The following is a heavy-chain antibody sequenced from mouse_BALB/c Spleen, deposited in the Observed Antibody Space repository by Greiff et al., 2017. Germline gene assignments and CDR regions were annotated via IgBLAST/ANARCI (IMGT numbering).Heavy chain of an antibody. CDR2: IDPANGNT. CDR1: GFNIKDTY. J-gene: IGHJ3*01. CDR3: ARSKDGNYLFAY. D-gene: IGHD2-1*01. Sequence: DVKLQASGAELVKPGASVKLSCTASGFNIKDTYMHWVKQRPEQGLEWIGRIDPANGNTKYDPKFQGKATITADTSSNTAYLQLSSLTSEDTAVDDGARSKDGNYLFAYWGQGKLVTVAA. V-gene: IGHV14-3*02.